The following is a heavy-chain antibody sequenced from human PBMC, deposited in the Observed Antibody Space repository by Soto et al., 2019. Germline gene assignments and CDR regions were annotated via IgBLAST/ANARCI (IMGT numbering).Heavy chain of an antibody. Sequence: PSETLSLTCVVSGASISSSNWWSWVRQPPGKGLEWIGEIFHSGSINYNPALKSRVTISVDTSKNQFSLKLSSVTAADTAVYYGARVLRYFVWPKNNYSYYYGMAVWGKGPTVTVSS. CDR3: ARVLRYFVWPKNNYSYYYGMAV. CDR1: GASISSSNW. D-gene: IGHD3-9*01. CDR2: IFHSGSI. J-gene: IGHJ6*04. V-gene: IGHV4-4*02.